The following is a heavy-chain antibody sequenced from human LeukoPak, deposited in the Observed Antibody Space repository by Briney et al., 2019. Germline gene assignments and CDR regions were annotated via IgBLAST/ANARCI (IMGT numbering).Heavy chain of an antibody. J-gene: IGHJ4*02. Sequence: PGGSLRLSCAASGFTFSSYSMNWVRQAPGKGLEWVSSISSSNSYIYYADSVKGRFTISRDNAKNSLYLQMNSLRAEDTAVYYCARVGRYCSSTSCYQGYFDYWGQGTLVTVSS. CDR1: GFTFSSYS. D-gene: IGHD2-2*01. CDR2: ISSSNSYI. V-gene: IGHV3-21*01. CDR3: ARVGRYCSSTSCYQGYFDY.